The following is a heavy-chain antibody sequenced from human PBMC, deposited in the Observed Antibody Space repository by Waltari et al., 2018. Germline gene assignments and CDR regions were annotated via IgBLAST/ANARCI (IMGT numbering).Heavy chain of an antibody. CDR1: GGSISSGSYY. J-gene: IGHJ4*02. V-gene: IGHV4-61*09. CDR3: AREGGSTRVFDY. Sequence: QVQLQESGPGLVKPSQTLSLTCTVSGGSISSGSYYWSWIRQPAGKGLEWIGYIYTSGSTNYNPSRKSRVTISVDTSKNQCSLKLSSVTAADTAVYYCAREGGSTRVFDYWGQGTLVTVSS. CDR2: IYTSGST. D-gene: IGHD1-26*01.